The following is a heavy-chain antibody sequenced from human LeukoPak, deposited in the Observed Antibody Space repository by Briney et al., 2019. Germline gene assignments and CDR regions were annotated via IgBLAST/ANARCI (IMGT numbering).Heavy chain of an antibody. Sequence: ASVKVSCKASGYTFTSYGISWVRQAPGQGLEWMGWISAYNGNTNYAQKIQGRVTMTTDTSTSTAYMELRSLRSDDTAVYYCARDLHRRISDSWFDPWGQGTLVTVSS. D-gene: IGHD2/OR15-2a*01. V-gene: IGHV1-18*01. CDR2: ISAYNGNT. CDR3: ARDLHRRISDSWFDP. J-gene: IGHJ5*02. CDR1: GYTFTSYG.